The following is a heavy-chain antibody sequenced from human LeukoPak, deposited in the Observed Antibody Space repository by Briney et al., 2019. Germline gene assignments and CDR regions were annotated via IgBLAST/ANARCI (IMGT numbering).Heavy chain of an antibody. Sequence: PSETLSLTCAVYGGSFSGYYWSWIRQPPGKGLEWIGEINHSGSTNYNPSLKSRVTISVDTSKNQFSLKLSSVTTADTAVYYCARASRPGRAAAWYYFDYWGQGTLVTVSS. CDR2: INHSGST. CDR3: ARASRPGRAAAWYYFDY. D-gene: IGHD6-13*01. CDR1: GGSFSGYY. J-gene: IGHJ4*02. V-gene: IGHV4-34*01.